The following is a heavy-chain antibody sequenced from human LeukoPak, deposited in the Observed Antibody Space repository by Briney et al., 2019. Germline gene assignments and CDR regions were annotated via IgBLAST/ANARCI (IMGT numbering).Heavy chain of an antibody. D-gene: IGHD6-6*01. CDR3: ARVVVSSSSDYFDY. V-gene: IGHV3-30*04. J-gene: IGHJ4*02. CDR2: ISFDGSNK. Sequence: GGSLRLSCAASGFTFSSYAMHWVRQAPGKGLEWVAVISFDGSNKYYADSVKGRFTISRDNSKKTLYLQMNSLRGEDTAVYYCARVVVSSSSDYFDYWGQGTLVIVSS. CDR1: GFTFSSYA.